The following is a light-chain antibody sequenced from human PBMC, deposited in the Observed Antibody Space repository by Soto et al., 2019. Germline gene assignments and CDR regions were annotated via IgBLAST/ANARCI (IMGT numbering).Light chain of an antibody. CDR3: MQGIAWPFT. CDR2: VVS. CDR1: HSLVYSDGNTY. V-gene: IGKV2-30*01. Sequence: DVVMTQSPLSLPVTLGQPAPISCRSSHSLVYSDGNTYLNRFNQRPGQSPSRLIYVVSNRDTGNPDISSSSGSGTDFTLKISRVEAEDVGVYYCMQGIAWPFTFSPGTMVDIK. J-gene: IGKJ3*01.